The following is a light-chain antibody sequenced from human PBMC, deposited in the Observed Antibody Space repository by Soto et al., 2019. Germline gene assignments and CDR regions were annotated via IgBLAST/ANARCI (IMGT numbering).Light chain of an antibody. CDR1: SSDVGYYNY. CDR2: EVN. J-gene: IGLJ1*01. CDR3: SSHAGYNNFYV. Sequence: QFVLTQPPSASGSPGQSVTISCTGTSSDVGYYNYVSWYQQHPGKAPKLMIYEVNKRPSGVPDRFSGSRSGNTASLTVSGLQAEDEADYYCSSHAGYNNFYVFGTGTKVTVL. V-gene: IGLV2-8*01.